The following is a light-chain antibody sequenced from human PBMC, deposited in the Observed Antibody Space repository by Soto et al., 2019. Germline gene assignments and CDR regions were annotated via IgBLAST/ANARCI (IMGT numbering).Light chain of an antibody. Sequence: IVMTQSPATLSVSPGERATLSCRASQSVSSNFAWYQQKFGQAPRLLIYGASTRATGIPTRFSGSWSGTEFTLTISSLQSEDFAVYYCQQYNNWPLTFGGGTKVEIK. J-gene: IGKJ4*01. CDR1: QSVSSN. CDR2: GAS. V-gene: IGKV3-15*01. CDR3: QQYNNWPLT.